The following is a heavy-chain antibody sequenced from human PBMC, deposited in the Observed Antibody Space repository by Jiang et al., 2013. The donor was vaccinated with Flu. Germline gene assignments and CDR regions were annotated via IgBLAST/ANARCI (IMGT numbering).Heavy chain of an antibody. Sequence: GAEVKKPGESLKISCKGSGYSFTSYWIGWVRQMPGKGLEWMGIIYPGDSDTRYSPSFQGQVTISADKSISTAYLQWSSLKASDTAMYYCARSRQSGSSYYYYGMDVWGQGTTVTVSS. CDR3: ARSRQSGSSYYYYGMDV. CDR2: IYPGDSDT. J-gene: IGHJ6*02. V-gene: IGHV5-51*01. D-gene: IGHD3-10*01. CDR1: GYSFTSYW.